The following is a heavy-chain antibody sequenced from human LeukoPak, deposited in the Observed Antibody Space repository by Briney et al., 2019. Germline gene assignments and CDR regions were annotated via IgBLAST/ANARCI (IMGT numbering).Heavy chain of an antibody. CDR3: ARDLGYCSSTSCYPPRGFYYYDMDV. Sequence: GGSLRLSCAASGFTFSSYSMNWVRQAPGKGLEWVSSISSSSSYIYYADSVKGRFTISRDNAKNSLYLQMNSLRAEDTAVYYCARDLGYCSSTSCYPPRGFYYYDMDVWGQGTTVTVSS. CDR2: ISSSSSYI. V-gene: IGHV3-21*01. D-gene: IGHD2-2*01. CDR1: GFTFSSYS. J-gene: IGHJ6*02.